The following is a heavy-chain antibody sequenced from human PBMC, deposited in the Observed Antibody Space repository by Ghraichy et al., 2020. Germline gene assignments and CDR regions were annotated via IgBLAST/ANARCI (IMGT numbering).Heavy chain of an antibody. CDR1: GGSISSNY. D-gene: IGHD6-13*01. CDR3: ARENQQLGRYFDL. J-gene: IGHJ2*01. CDR2: IYYSGST. V-gene: IGHV4-59*01. Sequence: SETLSLTCTVSGGSISSNYWSWIRQSPGKGLEWIGYIYYSGSTNYNPSLKSRVTISVDTSKNQFSLKLSSVTAADTAVYYCARENQQLGRYFDLWGRGTLVTVSS.